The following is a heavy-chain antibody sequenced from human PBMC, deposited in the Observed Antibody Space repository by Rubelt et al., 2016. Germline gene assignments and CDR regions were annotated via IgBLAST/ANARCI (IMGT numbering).Heavy chain of an antibody. CDR1: GGSISSYY. V-gene: IGHV4-59*08. Sequence: GLVKPSETLSLTCTVSGGSISSYYWSWIRQPPGKGLEWIGYIYYSGSTNYNPSLKSRVTISVDTSKNQFSLKLSSVTAADTAVYYCARLWQGGTTNYYYYYYMDVWGKGTTVTVSS. CDR3: ARLWQGGTTNYYYYYYMDV. D-gene: IGHD2-21*01. J-gene: IGHJ6*03. CDR2: IYYSGST.